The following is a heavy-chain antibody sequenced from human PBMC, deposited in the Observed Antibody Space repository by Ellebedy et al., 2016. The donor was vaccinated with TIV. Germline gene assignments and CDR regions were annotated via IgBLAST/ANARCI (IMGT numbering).Heavy chain of an antibody. D-gene: IGHD3-16*01. V-gene: IGHV1-2*02. CDR2: INPNLGGT. CDR1: GYTFTGYY. J-gene: IGHJ4*02. Sequence: AASVKVSCKASGYTFTGYYIHWVRQAPGQGLEWMGWINPNLGGTNSAQTFQGRVTRTRDKSTRTASMELTSLRSDDTAVYYCVRDWVGGDRDYWGQGTLVTVSS. CDR3: VRDWVGGDRDY.